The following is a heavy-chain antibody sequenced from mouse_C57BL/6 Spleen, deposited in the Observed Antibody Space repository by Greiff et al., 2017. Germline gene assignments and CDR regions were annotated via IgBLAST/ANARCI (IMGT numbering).Heavy chain of an antibody. D-gene: IGHD1-1*01. J-gene: IGHJ2*01. Sequence: DVKLVESGGGLVQPGGSLSLSCAASGFTFTDYYMSWVRQPPGKALEWLGFIRNKANGYTTEYSASVKGRFTISRDNSQSILYLQMNALRAEDSATYYCARLGGSSVYYFDYWGQGTTLTVSS. V-gene: IGHV7-3*01. CDR1: GFTFTDYY. CDR3: ARLGGSSVYYFDY. CDR2: IRNKANGYTT.